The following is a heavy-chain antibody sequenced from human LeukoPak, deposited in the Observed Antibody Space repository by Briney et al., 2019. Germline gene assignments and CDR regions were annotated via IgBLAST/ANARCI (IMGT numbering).Heavy chain of an antibody. CDR1: GFTFSSYA. CDR3: ARGNRDGYNFGYFDY. J-gene: IGHJ4*02. D-gene: IGHD5-24*01. Sequence: GGSLRLSCAASGFTFSSYAMHWVRQAPGKGLEWVSVIYSGGSTYYADSVKGRFTISRDNSKNTLYPQMNSLRAEDTAVYYCARGNRDGYNFGYFDYWGQGTLVTVSS. CDR2: IYSGGST. V-gene: IGHV3-53*01.